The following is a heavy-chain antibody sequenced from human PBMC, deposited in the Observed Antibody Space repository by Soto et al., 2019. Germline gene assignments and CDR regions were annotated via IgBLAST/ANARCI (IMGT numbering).Heavy chain of an antibody. CDR2: ISFDESIK. CDR3: VKEVEQQLVVYLLDS. D-gene: IGHD6-13*01. V-gene: IGHV3-30*18. Sequence: PGGSLRLSCAASGFTFSSYAMNWVRQAPGKGLDWVAVISFDESIKYYADSVKGRFTISRDNSKNTLYLQMNVLRSDDTAVYYCVKEVEQQLVVYLLDSWGQGTLVTVSS. J-gene: IGHJ5*01. CDR1: GFTFSSYA.